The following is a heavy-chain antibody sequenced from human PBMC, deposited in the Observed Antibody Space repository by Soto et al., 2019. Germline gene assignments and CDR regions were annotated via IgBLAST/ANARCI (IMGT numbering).Heavy chain of an antibody. V-gene: IGHV1-46*01. Sequence: ASVKVSCKASGYTFTAYYIHWVRQAPGQGLEWMGIINPSGGSTSYAQKFQGRVTMTRDTSTSTVYMELSSLRSEDTAVYYCARERGITGTRSGFDPWGQGTLVTVSS. D-gene: IGHD1-20*01. CDR1: GYTFTAYY. J-gene: IGHJ5*02. CDR2: INPSGGST. CDR3: ARERGITGTRSGFDP.